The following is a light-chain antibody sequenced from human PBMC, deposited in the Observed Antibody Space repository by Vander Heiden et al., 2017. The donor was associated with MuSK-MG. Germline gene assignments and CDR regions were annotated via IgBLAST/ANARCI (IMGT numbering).Light chain of an antibody. CDR3: QQYDRTWT. CDR1: QSVLYSSNNKNY. Sequence: IVMTPSPASLAVSLGERATINCKSSQSVLYSSNNKNYLAWYQQKPGQPPKRLIYWASTRESGVPDRFSGSGSGTDFTLTISSLQAEDVAVYYCQQYDRTWTFGQGTKVEIK. J-gene: IGKJ1*01. CDR2: WAS. V-gene: IGKV4-1*01.